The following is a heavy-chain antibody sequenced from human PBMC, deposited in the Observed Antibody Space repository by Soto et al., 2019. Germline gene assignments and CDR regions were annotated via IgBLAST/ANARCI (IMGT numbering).Heavy chain of an antibody. Sequence: XATLLLTCAVSGGSFTSNNLWTWFRQPPGQGLEWIGEIYRTGNTNYNPSLKSRVTISLDKSENQFSLKVTSLTAADTAVYYCASRDPGTSVDYWGQGTLVTVSS. V-gene: IGHV4-4*02. CDR2: IYRTGNT. CDR3: ASRDPGTSVDY. D-gene: IGHD1-7*01. J-gene: IGHJ4*02. CDR1: GGSFTSNNL.